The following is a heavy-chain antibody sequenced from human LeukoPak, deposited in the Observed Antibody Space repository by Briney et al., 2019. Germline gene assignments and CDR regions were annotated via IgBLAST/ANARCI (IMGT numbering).Heavy chain of an antibody. CDR3: ARLYQQSKWKYYYXYMDV. Sequence: SETLSLTCSVSGASFSTNYWSWIRQPPGRGLEWIGYVFDSGSTNYNPSLKSRVTISVDTSTKQFSLRLSSVTAADTAVYYCARLYQQSKWKYYYXYMDVWGKGTAVTVSS. CDR2: VFDSGST. J-gene: IGHJ6*03. V-gene: IGHV4-59*01. CDR1: GASFSTNY. D-gene: IGHD1-1*01.